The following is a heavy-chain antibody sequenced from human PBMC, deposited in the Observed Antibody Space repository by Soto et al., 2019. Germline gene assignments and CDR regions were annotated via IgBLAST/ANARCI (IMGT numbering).Heavy chain of an antibody. V-gene: IGHV4-59*01. D-gene: IGHD3-22*01. CDR2: IYYSGST. Sequence: TLSLTCTVSGVSISSYYWSWIRQPPGKGLEWIGYIYYSGSTNYNPSLKSRVTISVDTSKNQFSLKLSSVTAADTAVYYCARGRYYYDTKGWFDPWGQGTLVTVSS. CDR3: ARGRYYYDTKGWFDP. J-gene: IGHJ5*02. CDR1: GVSISSYY.